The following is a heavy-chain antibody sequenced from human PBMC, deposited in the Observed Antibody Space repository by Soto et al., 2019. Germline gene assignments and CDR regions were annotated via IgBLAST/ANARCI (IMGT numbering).Heavy chain of an antibody. J-gene: IGHJ4*02. CDR1: GFTFSSYA. CDR2: ISAGYSI. Sequence: EVQLLESGGDLVQPGGSLRLSCAASGFTFSSYAMSWVRRAPGKGLEWVSGISAGYSIYYADSVKGRFTVSRDNSKNTLYLQMNSLRAEDTAVYYCAKHKGYNYGIDYWGQGTLVTVSS. V-gene: IGHV3-23*01. D-gene: IGHD5-18*01. CDR3: AKHKGYNYGIDY.